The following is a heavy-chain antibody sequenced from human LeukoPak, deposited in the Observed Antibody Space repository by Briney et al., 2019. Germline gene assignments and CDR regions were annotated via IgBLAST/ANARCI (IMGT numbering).Heavy chain of an antibody. V-gene: IGHV1-69*05. CDR3: ARVGGVSPNWFDA. J-gene: IGHJ5*02. Sequence: ASVKVSCQASGGTFSSYDISWVRQAPGQRLEWIGGIIPIFGTANYAQKFQGRVTITTDESTSTAYMELSSLRSEDTAVYYCARVGGVSPNWFDAWGQGTLVTVSS. CDR2: IIPIFGTA. CDR1: GGTFSSYD. D-gene: IGHD1-26*01.